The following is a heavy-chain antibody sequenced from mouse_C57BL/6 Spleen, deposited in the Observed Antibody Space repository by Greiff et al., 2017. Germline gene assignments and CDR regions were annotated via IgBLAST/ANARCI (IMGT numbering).Heavy chain of an antibody. D-gene: IGHD1-1*01. CDR1: GFTFSSYG. CDR2: ISSGGSYT. CDR3: ARRDYDGSSYGYAMDY. J-gene: IGHJ4*01. V-gene: IGHV5-6*01. Sequence: EVQVVESGGDLVKPGGSLKLSCAASGFTFSSYGMSWVRQTPDKRLEWVATISSGGSYTYYPDSVKGRFTISRDNAKNTLYLQMSSLKSEDTAMYYCARRDYDGSSYGYAMDYWGQGTSVTVSS.